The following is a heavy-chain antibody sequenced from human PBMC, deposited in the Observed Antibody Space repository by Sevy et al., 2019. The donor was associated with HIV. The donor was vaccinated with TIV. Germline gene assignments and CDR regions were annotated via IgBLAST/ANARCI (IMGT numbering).Heavy chain of an antibody. CDR1: GYTFTTYG. J-gene: IGHJ6*02. D-gene: IGHD3-3*01. Sequence: ASVKVSCKASGYTFTTYGISWVRQAPGQGLEWMGWISGNNGNTNYAQKFQGRVTMTTDTSTTTAYMELRSLRSDDTAVYYCARDRQITIFGVVTGTGMDVWGQGTTVTVSS. CDR3: ARDRQITIFGVVTGTGMDV. V-gene: IGHV1-18*01. CDR2: ISGNNGNT.